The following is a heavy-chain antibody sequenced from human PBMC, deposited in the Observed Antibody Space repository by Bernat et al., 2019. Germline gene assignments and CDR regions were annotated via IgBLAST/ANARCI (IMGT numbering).Heavy chain of an antibody. D-gene: IGHD6-19*01. CDR3: ARAQWLVTGAFDI. Sequence: QVQLVQSGAEVKKPGASVKVSCKASVYTFTSYAMHWVRQAPGQRLEWMGWINAGNGNTKYSQKFQGRVTITRDTSASTAYMELSSLRSEDTAVYYCARAQWLVTGAFDIWGQGTMVTVSS. CDR1: VYTFTSYA. CDR2: INAGNGNT. J-gene: IGHJ3*02. V-gene: IGHV1-3*01.